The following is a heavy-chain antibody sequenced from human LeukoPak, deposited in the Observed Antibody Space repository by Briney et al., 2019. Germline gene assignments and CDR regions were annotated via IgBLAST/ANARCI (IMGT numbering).Heavy chain of an antibody. CDR1: GYTFTNYA. Sequence: GASVKVSCKASGYTFTNYAMHWVRQAPGQRLEWMGWINAGNGNTKYSQKFQGRVTITRDTSASTAYMELSSLRSEDTAVYYCARTYGDYPNYYFDCWGQGTLVTVSS. CDR2: INAGNGNT. J-gene: IGHJ4*02. CDR3: ARTYGDYPNYYFDC. V-gene: IGHV1-3*01. D-gene: IGHD4-17*01.